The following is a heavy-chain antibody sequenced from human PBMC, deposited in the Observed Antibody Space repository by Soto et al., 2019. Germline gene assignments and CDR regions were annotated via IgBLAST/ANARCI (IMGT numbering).Heavy chain of an antibody. V-gene: IGHV1-69*06. D-gene: IGHD3-22*01. CDR1: GGVFSLYG. CDR3: ASTGEAPEVDGSGMGDAFYI. CDR2: VLPISGTA. Sequence: QVQLVQSGAEVKRPGSSVRVSCKASGGVFSLYGFSWVRQVPGHGPEWVGGVLPISGTANYAQKYQGRVRITVDKSTSTGYMELNSRTYEDTAVYYCASTGEAPEVDGSGMGDAFYIWGPGTKVTVSA. J-gene: IGHJ3*02.